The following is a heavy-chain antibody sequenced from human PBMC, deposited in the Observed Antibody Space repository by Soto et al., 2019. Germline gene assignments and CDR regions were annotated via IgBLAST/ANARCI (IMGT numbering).Heavy chain of an antibody. CDR1: GGSISSGGYY. CDR3: ARLHGYCISSSCHGHYAMDV. CDR2: IYYSGST. V-gene: IGHV4-31*03. J-gene: IGHJ6*02. Sequence: QVQLQESGPGLVKPSQTLSLTCTVSGGSISSGGYYWSWIRQHPGKGLEWIGYIYYSGSTYYNPSLNSRVTVSVDTSKNQFSLKVTSVTAADTAVYYCARLHGYCISSSCHGHYAMDVWGQGTTVTVSS. D-gene: IGHD2-2*01.